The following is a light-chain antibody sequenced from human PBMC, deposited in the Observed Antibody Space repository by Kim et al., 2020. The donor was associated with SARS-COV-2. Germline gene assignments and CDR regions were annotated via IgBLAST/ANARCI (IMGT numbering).Light chain of an antibody. CDR3: QSYDSSNQV. CDR1: SGSIASHY. CDR2: KHN. J-gene: IGLJ3*02. V-gene: IGLV6-57*03. Sequence: KTVTTACTRSSGSIASHYVQWYQQGPCSALTTVIYKHNQRPSGVPDRFSGSIDSSSNSDSLTISGLKTEDEADYYCQSYDSSNQVFGGGTQLTVL.